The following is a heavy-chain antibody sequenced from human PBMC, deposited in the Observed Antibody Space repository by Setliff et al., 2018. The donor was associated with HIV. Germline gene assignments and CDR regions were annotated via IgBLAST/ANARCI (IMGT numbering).Heavy chain of an antibody. CDR3: ARLGYSGSLVGAFDI. D-gene: IGHD1-26*01. CDR2: IYYSGNT. CDR1: GGSFSGYY. V-gene: IGHV4-59*08. J-gene: IGHJ3*02. Sequence: PSETLSLTCAVYGGSFSGYYWGWIRQPPGKGLEWIGWIYYSGNTRYNPSLKSRVTISVDTSKNQFSLNRTSVTAADTAVYYCARLGYSGSLVGAFDIWGQGTMVTVSS.